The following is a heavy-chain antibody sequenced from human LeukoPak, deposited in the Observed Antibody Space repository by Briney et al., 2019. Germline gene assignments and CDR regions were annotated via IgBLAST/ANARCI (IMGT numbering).Heavy chain of an antibody. CDR1: GFTFGSYA. J-gene: IGHJ4*02. V-gene: IGHV3-23*01. D-gene: IGHD3-3*01. CDR3: ATYDLWTTYYTFQY. Sequence: PGGSLRLSCAASGFTFGSYAMSWVRQAPGKGLEWVSSISTTGSTTYYADSVRGRFSISRDNSQNTLSLQMDSLTAADTAVYSCATYDLWTTYYTFQYWGQGTLVSVSS. CDR2: ISTTGSTT.